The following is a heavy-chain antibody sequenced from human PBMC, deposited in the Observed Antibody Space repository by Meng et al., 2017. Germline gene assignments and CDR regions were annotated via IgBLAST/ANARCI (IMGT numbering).Heavy chain of an antibody. CDR1: GYPFTSYT. CDR3: ARGTGSSWFDP. CDR2: IKSANGDA. D-gene: IGHD6-13*01. J-gene: IGHJ5*02. V-gene: IGHV1-3*01. Sequence: VQLWQLGAEWGNPGASVKVSCKASGYPFTSYTIHWVRQAPGQSLAWMGWIKSANGDAKYSQKFQGRLTLTRDTSASTAYLELSSLTFEDTAVYYCARGTGSSWFDPWGQGTLVTVSS.